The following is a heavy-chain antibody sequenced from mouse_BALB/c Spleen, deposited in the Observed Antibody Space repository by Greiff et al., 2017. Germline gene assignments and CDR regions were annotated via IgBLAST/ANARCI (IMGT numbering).Heavy chain of an antibody. D-gene: IGHD1-1*01. V-gene: IGHV1-54*01. J-gene: IGHJ2*01. CDR1: GYAFTNYL. CDR3: ARSYYYGSSGGFDY. CDR2: INPGSGGT. Sequence: QVQLQQSGAELVRPGTSVKVSCKASGYAFTNYLIEWVKQRPGQGLEWIGVINPGSGGTNYNEKFKGKATLTADKSSSTAYMQLSSLTSDDSAVYFCARSYYYGSSGGFDYWGQGTTLTVSS.